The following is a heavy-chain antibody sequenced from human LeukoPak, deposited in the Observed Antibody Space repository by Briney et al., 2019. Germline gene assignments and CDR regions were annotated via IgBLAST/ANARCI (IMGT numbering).Heavy chain of an antibody. CDR2: ISGSGGST. CDR1: GFTFRSYA. D-gene: IGHD3-22*01. Sequence: PAGPLRLSCAASGFTFRSYAMSWVRQAPGKGLEWVSAISGSGGSTYYADSVKGRFTISRDNSKNTLYLQMNSLRAEDTAVYYCAKDGYYYDSSGYYMVYFDLWGRGTLVTVSS. V-gene: IGHV3-23*01. J-gene: IGHJ2*01. CDR3: AKDGYYYDSSGYYMVYFDL.